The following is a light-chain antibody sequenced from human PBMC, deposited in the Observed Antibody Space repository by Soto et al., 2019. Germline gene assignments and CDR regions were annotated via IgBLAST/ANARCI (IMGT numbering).Light chain of an antibody. J-gene: IGLJ1*01. Sequence: QSVLNQPASVSGSPGQSITLSCTGTNSDIGGYDIVSWYQQHPGKAPKLMIYDVSIRPSGVSHRFSGSKSANTASLTISGLQPEDEADYYCTSYATGGTHVFGTGTKVTV. CDR1: NSDIGGYDI. CDR3: TSYATGGTHV. CDR2: DVS. V-gene: IGLV2-14*01.